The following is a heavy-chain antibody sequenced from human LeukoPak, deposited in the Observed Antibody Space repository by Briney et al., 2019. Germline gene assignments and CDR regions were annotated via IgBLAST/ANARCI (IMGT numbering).Heavy chain of an antibody. J-gene: IGHJ4*02. CDR1: GGSFSGYY. Sequence: SETLSLTCAVYGGSFSGYYWSWIRQPPGKGLEWIGEINHSGSTNYNPSLKSRVTISVDTSKNQFSLKLSSVTAADTAVYYCARVPRAWAIFGVVIPLYYFDYWDQGTLVTVSS. CDR3: ARVPRAWAIFGVVIPLYYFDY. CDR2: INHSGST. V-gene: IGHV4-34*01. D-gene: IGHD3-3*01.